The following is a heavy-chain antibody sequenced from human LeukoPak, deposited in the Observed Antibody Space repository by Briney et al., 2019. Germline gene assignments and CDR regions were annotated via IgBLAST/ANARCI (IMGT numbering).Heavy chain of an antibody. D-gene: IGHD1-26*01. J-gene: IGHJ4*02. V-gene: IGHV4-31*03. CDR1: GGSISSGGYY. CDR2: IYYSGST. CDR3: ARGSSIVGAPYYFDY. Sequence: SETLSLTCTVSGGSISSGGYYWSWIRQHPGKGLEWIGYIYYSGSTYYNPSLKSRVTISVDTSKNQFSLKLSSVTAADTAVYYCARGSSIVGAPYYFDYWGQGTLVTVSS.